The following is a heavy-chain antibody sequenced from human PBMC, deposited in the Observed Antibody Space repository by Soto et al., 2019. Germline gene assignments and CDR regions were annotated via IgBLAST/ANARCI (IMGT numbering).Heavy chain of an antibody. CDR3: ARGQQPSIYYYYGMDV. Sequence: ASVKVSCKASGGTFSSYAISWVRQAPGQGLEWMGGTIPIFGTANYAQKFQGRVTITADESTRTAYMELSSLRSEDTAVFYCARGQQPSIYYYYGMDVWGQGTTVTVSS. CDR1: GGTFSSYA. D-gene: IGHD6-13*01. J-gene: IGHJ6*02. V-gene: IGHV1-69*13. CDR2: TIPIFGTA.